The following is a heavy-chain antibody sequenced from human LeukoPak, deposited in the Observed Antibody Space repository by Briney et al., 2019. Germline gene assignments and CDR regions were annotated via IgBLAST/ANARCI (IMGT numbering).Heavy chain of an antibody. CDR3: ARDLGYDFWSGYLFPPRGNWFDP. J-gene: IGHJ5*02. D-gene: IGHD3-3*01. CDR2: ISSSGSTI. V-gene: IGHV3-11*04. CDR1: GFTFSDYY. Sequence: PGGSLRLSCAASGFTFSDYYMSWIRQAPGKGLEWVSYISSSGSTIYYADSVKGRFTISRDNAKNSLYLQMNSLRAEDTAVYYCARDLGYDFWSGYLFPPRGNWFDPWGQGTLVTVSS.